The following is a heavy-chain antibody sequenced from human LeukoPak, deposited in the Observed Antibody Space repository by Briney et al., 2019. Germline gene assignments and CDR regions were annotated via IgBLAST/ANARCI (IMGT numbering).Heavy chain of an antibody. CDR2: IYYSGST. D-gene: IGHD1-26*01. Sequence: SETLSLTCTVSGGSISSYYWSWIRQPPGKGLEWIGYIYYSGSTNYNPSLKSRVTISVDTSKNQFSLKLSPVTAADTAVYYCARRGEPLGYYYYYMDVWGKGTTVTVSS. V-gene: IGHV4-59*08. CDR1: GGSISSYY. J-gene: IGHJ6*03. CDR3: ARRGEPLGYYYYYMDV.